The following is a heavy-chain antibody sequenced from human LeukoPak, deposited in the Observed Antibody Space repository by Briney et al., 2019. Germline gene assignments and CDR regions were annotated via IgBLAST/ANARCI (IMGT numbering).Heavy chain of an antibody. CDR1: GFTFSNYA. CDR2: ISGSGGDT. D-gene: IGHD3-10*01. Sequence: GGSLRLSCAASGFTFSNYAMNWVRQAPGKGLEWVSSISGSGGDTYYADSVKGRFTISRDNSKNTLYLQMSDLRAEDTAVYYCAKITVATTPNYWGQGTLVTVSS. J-gene: IGHJ4*02. CDR3: AKITVATTPNY. V-gene: IGHV3-23*01.